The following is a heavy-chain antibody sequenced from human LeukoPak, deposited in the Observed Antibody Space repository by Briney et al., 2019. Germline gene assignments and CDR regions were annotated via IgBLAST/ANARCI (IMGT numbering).Heavy chain of an antibody. V-gene: IGHV1-2*02. CDR3: TREKEEYFEY. CDR1: GYTFTSYG. CDR2: INPKSGGGT. J-gene: IGHJ4*02. Sequence: ASVKVSCKASGYTFTSYGISWVRQAPGQGLEWMGWINPKSGGGTNYAQKYQGRVTMTRDTSINTAYMEVSRLRSDDTAVYYCTREKEEYFEYWGQGTLVTVSS.